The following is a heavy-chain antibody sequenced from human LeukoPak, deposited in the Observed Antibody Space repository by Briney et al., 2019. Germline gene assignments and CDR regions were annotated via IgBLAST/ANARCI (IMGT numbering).Heavy chain of an antibody. CDR1: GFSFSSNW. CDR2: IKEDGSGK. CDR3: AELGITMIGGI. V-gene: IGHV3-7*01. D-gene: IGHD3-10*02. Sequence: GGSLRLSCAASGFSFSSNWMSWVRQAPGKGLEWVANIKEDGSGKYYVDSVKGRFTISRDNAKKSLYLQMNSLSVEDTAVYYCAELGITMIGGIRGKGTTVTMSS. J-gene: IGHJ6*04.